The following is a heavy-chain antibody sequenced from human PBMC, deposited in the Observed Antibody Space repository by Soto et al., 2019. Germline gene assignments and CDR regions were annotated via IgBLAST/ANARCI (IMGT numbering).Heavy chain of an antibody. CDR3: AKSDVGGRPYYFNY. Sequence: PGGSLRLSCAASGFTFSSYAMSWVRQAPGKGLEWVSGVSGSGGSTSYADSVRGRFTISRDNSKNTLYLQMNSLRTEDTALYYCAKSDVGGRPYYFNYWGQGTLVTVSS. V-gene: IGHV3-23*01. CDR2: VSGSGGST. J-gene: IGHJ4*02. D-gene: IGHD3-10*01. CDR1: GFTFSSYA.